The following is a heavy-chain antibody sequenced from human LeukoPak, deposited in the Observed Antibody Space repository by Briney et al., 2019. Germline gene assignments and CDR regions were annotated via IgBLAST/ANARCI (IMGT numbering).Heavy chain of an antibody. CDR1: GFTFSTYG. J-gene: IGHJ4*02. V-gene: IGHV3-33*01. CDR3: ASQIVGDTVG. D-gene: IGHD1-26*01. CDR2: IWFDGSKK. Sequence: PGMSLRLPCAASGFTFSTYGMNWVRQAPGKGLEWVAVIWFDGSKKYYADSVKGRFTISRDNSKNTLYLQMNSLRAEDTAVYYCASQIVGDTVGWGQGTLVTVAS.